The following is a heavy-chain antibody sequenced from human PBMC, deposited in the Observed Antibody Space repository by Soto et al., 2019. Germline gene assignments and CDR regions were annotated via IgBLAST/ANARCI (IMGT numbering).Heavy chain of an antibody. Sequence: SGFTFSSYDMHWVRQATGKGLEWVSTIGSAGDSYYPGSVKGRFTISRDNAKNTLYLQMNSLRAEDTAVYYCAIRASYYDSSGYFDYWGQGTLVTVSS. V-gene: IGHV3-13*04. CDR1: GFTFSSYD. D-gene: IGHD3-22*01. CDR2: IGSAGDS. J-gene: IGHJ4*02. CDR3: AIRASYYDSSGYFDY.